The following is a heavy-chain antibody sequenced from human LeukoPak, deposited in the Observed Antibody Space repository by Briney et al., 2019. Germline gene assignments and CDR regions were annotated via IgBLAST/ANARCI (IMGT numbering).Heavy chain of an antibody. J-gene: IGHJ4*02. CDR3: AKDFPPLYYYDSSGYDY. CDR1: GFTFSSYA. Sequence: GGSLRLSCAASGFTFSSYAMSWVRQAPGKGLEWVSAVSGSGVSTYYADSVKGRFTISRDNTKNTLYLQMNSLRAEDTAVYYCAKDFPPLYYYDSSGYDYWGQGTLVTVSS. V-gene: IGHV3-23*01. D-gene: IGHD3-22*01. CDR2: VSGSGVST.